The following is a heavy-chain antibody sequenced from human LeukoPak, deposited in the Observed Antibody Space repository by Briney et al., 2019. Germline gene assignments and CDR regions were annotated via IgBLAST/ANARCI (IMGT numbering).Heavy chain of an antibody. V-gene: IGHV1-69*04. D-gene: IGHD4-17*01. CDR3: ARDHDYGDYGSPDY. Sequence: SVNVSCKASGGTFSSYAISWVRQAPGQGLEWMGRIIPILGIANYAQKFQGRVTITADKSTSTAYMELSSLRSEDTAVYYCARDHDYGDYGSPDYWGQGTLVTVSS. CDR1: GGTFSSYA. CDR2: IIPILGIA. J-gene: IGHJ4*02.